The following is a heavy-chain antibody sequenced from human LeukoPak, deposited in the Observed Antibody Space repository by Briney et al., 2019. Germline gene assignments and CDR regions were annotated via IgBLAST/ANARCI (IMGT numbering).Heavy chain of an antibody. CDR3: ARDTATYYDFWSGYYL. Sequence: ASVKVSCKASGGTFSSYAISWVRQAPGQGLEWMGGIIPIFGTANYAQKFQGRVTITADESTSTAYMELSSLRSEDTAVYYCARDTATYYDFWSGYYLWGQGTLVTVSS. D-gene: IGHD3-3*01. CDR2: IIPIFGTA. V-gene: IGHV1-69*13. J-gene: IGHJ4*02. CDR1: GGTFSSYA.